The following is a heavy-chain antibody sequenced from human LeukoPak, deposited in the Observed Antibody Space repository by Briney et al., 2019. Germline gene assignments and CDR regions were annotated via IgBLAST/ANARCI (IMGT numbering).Heavy chain of an antibody. V-gene: IGHV3-23*01. CDR3: AKHHCSSTSCYTVFDF. J-gene: IGHJ4*02. Sequence: GGSLRLSCAASGFTFRSDAMSWVRQAPGKGLEWVSGISGSGGTTYYAHSVKGRFTISRDNSKNTLYLQMNSLRAEDTAVYYCAKHHCSSTSCYTVFDFWGQGTLVTVSS. D-gene: IGHD2-2*02. CDR1: GFTFRSDA. CDR2: ISGSGGTT.